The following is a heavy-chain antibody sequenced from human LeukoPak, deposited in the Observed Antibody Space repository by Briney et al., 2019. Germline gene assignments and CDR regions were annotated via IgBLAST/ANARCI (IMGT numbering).Heavy chain of an antibody. V-gene: IGHV4-59*01. CDR1: GGSISSYY. CDR2: IYYSGST. D-gene: IGHD6-13*01. CDR3: ATAAGSGRDY. Sequence: SETLSLTCTVSGGSISSYYWSWIRQPPGKGLEWIGYIYYSGSTNYNPSLKSRVTISVDTSKNQFSLKLSSVTAADTAVYYCATAAGSGRDYWGQGTLVTVSS. J-gene: IGHJ4*02.